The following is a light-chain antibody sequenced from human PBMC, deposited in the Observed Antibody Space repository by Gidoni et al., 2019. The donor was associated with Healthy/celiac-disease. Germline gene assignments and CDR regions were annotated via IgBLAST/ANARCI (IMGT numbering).Light chain of an antibody. J-gene: IGKJ2*01. V-gene: IGKV3-20*01. CDR3: QQYGSSPPYT. Sequence: EIVFTQSPGTLSLSPGERATLSCRASQSVSSSSLAWYQQKPGQAPRLLIYGASSRATGIPDRFSGSGSGTDFTLTISRLEPEDFAVYYCQQYGSSPPYTFGQGTKLEIK. CDR2: GAS. CDR1: QSVSSSS.